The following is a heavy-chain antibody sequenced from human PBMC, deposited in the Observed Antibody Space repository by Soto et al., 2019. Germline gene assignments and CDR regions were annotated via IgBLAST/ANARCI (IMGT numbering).Heavy chain of an antibody. CDR2: IIPIFGTA. CDR1: GGTFSSYA. V-gene: IGHV1-69*12. Sequence: QVQLVQSGAEVKKPGSSVRVSCKASGGTFSSYAISWVRQAPGQGLEWMGGIIPIFGTANYAQKFQGRVTITADESTGTAYMELSSVGSEDTAVYYCARGLLEYSSSSDYYYYGMDVWGQGTTVTVSS. D-gene: IGHD6-6*01. CDR3: ARGLLEYSSSSDYYYYGMDV. J-gene: IGHJ6*02.